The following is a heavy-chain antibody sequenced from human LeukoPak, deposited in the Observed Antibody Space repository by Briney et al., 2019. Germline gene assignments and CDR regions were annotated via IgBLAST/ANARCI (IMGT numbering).Heavy chain of an antibody. Sequence: GGSLRLSCAASGFTFSSYAMHWVRQAPGNGLEWVAVISYDGSNKYYADSVKGRFTISRDNSKNTLYLQMNSLRAEDTAVYYCARGSYYYDSSGSSFDYWGQGTLVTASS. V-gene: IGHV3-30*01. CDR2: ISYDGSNK. D-gene: IGHD3-22*01. J-gene: IGHJ4*02. CDR1: GFTFSSYA. CDR3: ARGSYYYDSSGSSFDY.